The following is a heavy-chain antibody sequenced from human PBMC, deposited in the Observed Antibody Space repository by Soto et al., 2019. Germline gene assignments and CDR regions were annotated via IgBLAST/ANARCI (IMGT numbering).Heavy chain of an antibody. J-gene: IGHJ4*02. CDR1: GYTFTNYD. V-gene: IGHV1-8*01. Sequence: QVQLVQSGAEVKKPGTSVRISCKTSGYTFTNYDINWVRQAAGQGLEWMGWMNPKSGYTGSARKFXXRXTXTRDNSMTTAYMELSSLRSDDTAVYYGARVMGSVDYWGQGTLVTVSS. CDR2: MNPKSGYT. D-gene: IGHD1-26*01. CDR3: ARVMGSVDY.